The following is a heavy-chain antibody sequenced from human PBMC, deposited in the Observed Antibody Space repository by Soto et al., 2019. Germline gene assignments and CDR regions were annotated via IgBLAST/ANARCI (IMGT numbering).Heavy chain of an antibody. CDR1: GYSFTSYW. CDR3: ARHGPLWFGVSRGAFDI. CDR2: IYPGDSAT. Sequence: PGESLKISCKGSGYSFTSYWIGWVRQMPGKGLEWMGIIYPGDSATRYSPSFQGQVTISADKSISTAYLQWSSLKASDTAMYYCARHGPLWFGVSRGAFDIWGQGTMVTVSS. D-gene: IGHD3-10*01. J-gene: IGHJ3*02. V-gene: IGHV5-51*01.